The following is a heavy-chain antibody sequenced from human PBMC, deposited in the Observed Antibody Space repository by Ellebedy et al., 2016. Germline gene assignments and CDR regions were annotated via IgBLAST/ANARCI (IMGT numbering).Heavy chain of an antibody. Sequence: GGSLRLSXAASGSTVNGNYVRRVRQAPGTGLEWASMIFINGNVYYADSVKGRFTISRDNSKNTVFLQMNSLRDEDTAMDYCVGRQWLHSGGEHWGQGTLVTVSS. CDR1: GSTVNGNY. CDR3: VGRQWLHSGGEH. CDR2: IFINGNV. V-gene: IGHV3-53*01. J-gene: IGHJ4*02. D-gene: IGHD3-22*01.